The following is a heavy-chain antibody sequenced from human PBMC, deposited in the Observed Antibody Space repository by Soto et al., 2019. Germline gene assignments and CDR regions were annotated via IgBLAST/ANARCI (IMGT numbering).Heavy chain of an antibody. V-gene: IGHV1-69*06. CDR2: IIPIFGTA. J-gene: IGHJ6*02. CDR1: GGTFSSYA. D-gene: IGHD3-9*01. Sequence: ASVKVSCKASGGTFSSYAISWVRQAPGQGLEWMGGIIPIFGTANYAQKFQGRVTITADKSTSTAYMELSSLRSEDTAVYYCAREPPLRYFDWPLYGMDVWGQGTTVTVSS. CDR3: AREPPLRYFDWPLYGMDV.